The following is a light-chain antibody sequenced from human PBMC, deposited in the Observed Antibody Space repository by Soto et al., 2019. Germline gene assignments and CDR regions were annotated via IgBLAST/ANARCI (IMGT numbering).Light chain of an antibody. Sequence: QSALTQPPSASGSPGQSVTISCTGTSSDVGGYNYVSWYQQRPGKAPKLMIYEVSKRPSGVPDRFSGSKSGNTASLTVSGLQAEDEADYYCSSYAGSNNFVFGPGTKLTVL. CDR1: SSDVGGYNY. CDR2: EVS. J-gene: IGLJ1*01. V-gene: IGLV2-8*01. CDR3: SSYAGSNNFV.